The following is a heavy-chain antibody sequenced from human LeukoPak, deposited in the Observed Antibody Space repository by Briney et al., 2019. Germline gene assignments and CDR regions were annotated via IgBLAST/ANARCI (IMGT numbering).Heavy chain of an antibody. D-gene: IGHD4-17*01. V-gene: IGHV3-23*01. CDR3: AKDLPYGEYRMGY. CDR1: GXTFSSYD. Sequence: TGGSLRLSCAASGXTFSSYDMSWVRQAPGKGLEWVSSIRSSGGTTYYADSVRGRFTISRDNSRDTLYLQMNSLRAEDTAVYYCAKDLPYGEYRMGYWGQGTLVTVSS. CDR2: IRSSGGTT. J-gene: IGHJ4*02.